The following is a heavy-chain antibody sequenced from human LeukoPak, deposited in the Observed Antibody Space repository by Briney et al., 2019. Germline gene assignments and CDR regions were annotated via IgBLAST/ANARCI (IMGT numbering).Heavy chain of an antibody. V-gene: IGHV3-21*01. Sequence: GGSLRLSCAASGFTFSSYSMNWVRQAPGKGLEWVSSISSSSSYIYYADSVKGRFTISRDNAKNSLYLQMNSLRAEDTAVYYCARLLRDNLGRYRVAAAALDYWGQGTLVTVSS. CDR1: GFTFSSYS. CDR2: ISSSSSYI. J-gene: IGHJ4*02. CDR3: ARLLRDNLGRYRVAAAALDY. D-gene: IGHD6-13*01.